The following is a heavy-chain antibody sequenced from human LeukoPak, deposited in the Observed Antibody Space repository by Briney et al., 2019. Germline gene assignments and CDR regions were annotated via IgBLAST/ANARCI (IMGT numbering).Heavy chain of an antibody. CDR3: ARDGYSYGYAVIDY. D-gene: IGHD5-18*01. CDR1: GYTFTSYG. CDR2: INTNTGNP. J-gene: IGHJ4*02. Sequence: GASVKVSCKASGYTFTSYGISWVRQAPGQGLEWMGWINTNTGNPTYAQGFTGRFVFSLDTSVSTAYLQISSLKAEDTAVYYCARDGYSYGYAVIDYWGQGTLVTVSS. V-gene: IGHV7-4-1*02.